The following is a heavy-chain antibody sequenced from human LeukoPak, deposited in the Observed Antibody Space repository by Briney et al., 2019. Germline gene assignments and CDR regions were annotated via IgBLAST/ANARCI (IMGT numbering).Heavy chain of an antibody. J-gene: IGHJ4*02. D-gene: IGHD4-11*01. V-gene: IGHV3-7*03. CDR1: GFTFSSYW. CDR2: IKQDGSEK. CDR3: AKGGSSYSEMDY. Sequence: PGGSLRLSCAASGFTFSSYWMSWVRQAPGKGLEWVANIKQDGSEKYYVDSVKGRFTISRDNAKNSLYLQMNSLRADDTAVYYCAKGGSSYSEMDYWGQGTLVTVSS.